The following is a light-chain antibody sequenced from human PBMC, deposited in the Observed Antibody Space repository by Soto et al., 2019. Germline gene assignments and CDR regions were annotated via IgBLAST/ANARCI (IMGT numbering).Light chain of an antibody. CDR3: SSYTSSSTLDV. CDR1: SSDFGGYSY. Sequence: QSALTQPASVSGSPGQSITISCTGTSSDFGGYSYVSWYQQHPGKAPKLMFYDVSNRPSGVSNRFSGSKSGNTASLTISGLQAEDEADYYCSSYTSSSTLDVFGTGTKVTVL. J-gene: IGLJ1*01. CDR2: DVS. V-gene: IGLV2-14*01.